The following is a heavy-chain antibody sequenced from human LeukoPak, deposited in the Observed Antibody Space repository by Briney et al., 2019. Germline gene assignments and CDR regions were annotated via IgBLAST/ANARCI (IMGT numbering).Heavy chain of an antibody. CDR1: GGSFSGYY. J-gene: IGHJ3*02. Sequence: NPSETLSLTSAVYGGSFSGYYWSWIRQPPGKGLEWIGEINHSGSTNYNPSLKSRVTISVDTSKNQFSLKLSSVTAADTAVYYCATTTADMMDAFDIWGQGTMVTVSS. CDR3: ATTTADMMDAFDI. V-gene: IGHV4-34*01. CDR2: INHSGST. D-gene: IGHD4-17*01.